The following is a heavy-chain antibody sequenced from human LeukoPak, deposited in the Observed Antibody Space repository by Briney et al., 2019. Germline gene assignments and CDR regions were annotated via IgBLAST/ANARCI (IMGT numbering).Heavy chain of an antibody. CDR1: GFTFSNNA. Sequence: GGSLRLSCAASGFTFSNNAMSWVRQAPGKGLEWVSAISPSADSTSYADSVKGRFAISRDNSKNTVYLQMDSLRAEDTAVYYCAKRESSSSWYNYFDYWGQGTLVTVSS. V-gene: IGHV3-23*01. CDR3: AKRESSSSWYNYFDY. CDR2: ISPSADST. J-gene: IGHJ4*02. D-gene: IGHD6-13*01.